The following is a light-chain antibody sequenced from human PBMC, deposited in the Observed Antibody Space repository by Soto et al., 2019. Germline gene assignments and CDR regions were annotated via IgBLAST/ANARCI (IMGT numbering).Light chain of an antibody. CDR3: QQHNNWPQIT. V-gene: IGKV3-11*01. J-gene: IGKJ5*01. Sequence: EIVLTQSPATLSLSPGERATLSCRASQSVSSYLAWYQQKPGQAPRLLIYDTSNRATGIPAKFSGSGSGTDLTLTISSLEPEDFPVHYCQQHNNWPQITFGQGTRLEIK. CDR2: DTS. CDR1: QSVSSY.